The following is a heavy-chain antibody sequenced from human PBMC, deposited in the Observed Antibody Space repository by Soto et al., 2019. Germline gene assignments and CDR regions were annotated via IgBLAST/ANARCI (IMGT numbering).Heavy chain of an antibody. CDR1: GYSFTSYW. CDR2: IYPGDSDT. CDR3: ARLEDWAETTVTTFLFAPPHPPNAFDI. V-gene: IGHV5-51*03. D-gene: IGHD4-17*01. J-gene: IGHJ3*02. Sequence: EVQLVQSGAEVKKPGESLKISCKGSGYSFTSYWIGWVRQMPGKGLEWMGIIYPGDSDTRYSPSFQGQVTISADKSISTAYLQWSSLMASDTAMYYRARLEDWAETTVTTFLFAPPHPPNAFDIWGQGTMVTVSS.